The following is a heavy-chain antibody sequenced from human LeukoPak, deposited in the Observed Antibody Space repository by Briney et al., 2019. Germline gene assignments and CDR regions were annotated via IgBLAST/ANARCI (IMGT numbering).Heavy chain of an antibody. D-gene: IGHD5-12*01. Sequence: SVKVSCKASGYTFTGHYMHWVRQAPGQGLEWMGRIIPILGIANYAQKFQGRVTITADKSTSTAYMELSSLRSEDTAVYYCARGRDGYNSVYWGQGTLVTVSS. CDR3: ARGRDGYNSVY. V-gene: IGHV1-69*04. J-gene: IGHJ4*02. CDR1: GYTFTGHY. CDR2: IIPILGIA.